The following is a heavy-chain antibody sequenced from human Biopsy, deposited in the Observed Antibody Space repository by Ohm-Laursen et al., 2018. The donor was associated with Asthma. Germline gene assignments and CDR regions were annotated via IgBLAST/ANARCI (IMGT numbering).Heavy chain of an antibody. J-gene: IGHJ4*02. CDR2: IIPIFGTA. D-gene: IGHD6-6*01. CDR3: ARERIAARQRRYYFDY. V-gene: IGHV1-69*13. CDR1: GDTFSSYT. Sequence: SVKVSCKASGDTFSSYTISWVRQAPGQGLEWMGGIIPIFGTANYAQKFQGRVTITADESTSTAYMELSSLRSEDTAVYYCARERIAARQRRYYFDYWGQGTLVTVSS.